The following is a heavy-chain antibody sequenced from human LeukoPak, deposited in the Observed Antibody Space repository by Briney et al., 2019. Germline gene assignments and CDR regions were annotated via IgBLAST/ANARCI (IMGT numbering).Heavy chain of an antibody. V-gene: IGHV3-30*18. Sequence: GGSLRLSCAASGFTFSFSGMYWVRQAPGKGLEWVAFISDDGSRKYYADSVKGRLTISRDNSKNTLFLQMNSLRTEDTAVYYCAKDRSTTWSFDYWGQGTLVTVSS. CDR2: ISDDGSRK. CDR1: GFTFSFSG. CDR3: AKDRSTTWSFDY. D-gene: IGHD6-13*01. J-gene: IGHJ4*02.